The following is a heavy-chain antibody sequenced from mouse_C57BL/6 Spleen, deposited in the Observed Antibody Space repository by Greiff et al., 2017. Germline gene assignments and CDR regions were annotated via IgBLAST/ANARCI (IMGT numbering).Heavy chain of an antibody. D-gene: IGHD3-3*01. J-gene: IGHJ3*01. CDR3: TTGGPRAFAY. CDR2: IDPENGDT. V-gene: IGHV14-4*01. CDR1: GFNIKDDY. Sequence: VQLKQSGAELVRPGASVKLSCTASGFNIKDDYMHWVKQRPEQGLEWIGWIDPENGDTEYASKFQGKATITADTSSNTAYLQLSSLTSEDTAVYYCTTGGPRAFAYWGQGTLVTVSA.